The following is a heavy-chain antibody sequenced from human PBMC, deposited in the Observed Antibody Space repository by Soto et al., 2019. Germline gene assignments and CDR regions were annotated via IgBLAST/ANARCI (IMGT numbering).Heavy chain of an antibody. D-gene: IGHD3-22*01. CDR3: ARGEYYYDSSGYYYLNYFDY. CDR2: IDWDDDK. Sequence: TLSLTCTVSGGSISSVGYYWNWIRQPPGKALEWLARIDWDDDKYYSTSLKTRLTISKDTSKNQVVLTMTNMDPVDTATYYCARGEYYYDSSGYYYLNYFDYWGKGTLVTVSS. J-gene: IGHJ4*02. V-gene: IGHV2-70*11. CDR1: GGSISSVGYY.